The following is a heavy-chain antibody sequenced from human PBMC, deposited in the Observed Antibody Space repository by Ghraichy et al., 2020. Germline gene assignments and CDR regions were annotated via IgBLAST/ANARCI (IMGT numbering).Heavy chain of an antibody. J-gene: IGHJ4*02. CDR1: GYSISSGYY. V-gene: IGHV4-38-2*01. CDR2: IYHSGST. D-gene: IGHD5-24*01. Sequence: SETLSLTCAVSGYSISSGYYWGWIRQPPGKGLEWIGSIYHSGSTYYNPSLKSRVTISVDTSKNQFSLKLSSVTAADTAVYYCARLRGWLQFFDYWGQGTWSPSPQ. CDR3: ARLRGWLQFFDY.